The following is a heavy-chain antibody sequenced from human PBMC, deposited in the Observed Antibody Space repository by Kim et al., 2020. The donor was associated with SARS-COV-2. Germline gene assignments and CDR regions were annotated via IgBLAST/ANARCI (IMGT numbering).Heavy chain of an antibody. CDR3: ARGIVVVSGYYYGMDV. CDR2: IYSGGST. Sequence: GGSLRLSCAASGFTVSSNYMSWVRQAPGKGLEWVSVIYSGGSTYYADSVKGRFTISRDNSKNTLYLQMNSLRAEDTAVYYCARGIVVVSGYYYGMDVWGQGTTVTVSS. J-gene: IGHJ6*02. V-gene: IGHV3-53*01. CDR1: GFTVSSNY. D-gene: IGHD3-22*01.